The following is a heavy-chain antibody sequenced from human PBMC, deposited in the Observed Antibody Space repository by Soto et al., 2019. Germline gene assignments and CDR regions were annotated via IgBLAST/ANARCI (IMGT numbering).Heavy chain of an antibody. CDR2: ISYDGSNK. CDR1: GFTFSSYG. CDR3: AKSHGIYSRPFDY. D-gene: IGHD6-13*01. V-gene: IGHV3-30*18. J-gene: IGHJ4*02. Sequence: GGSLRLSCAASGFTFSSYGMHWVRQAPGKGLGWVAVISYDGSNKYYADSVKGRFTISXXXXXXTXYXQXXXLRAXDTAVYYCAKSHGIYSRPFDYWGQGTLVTVSS.